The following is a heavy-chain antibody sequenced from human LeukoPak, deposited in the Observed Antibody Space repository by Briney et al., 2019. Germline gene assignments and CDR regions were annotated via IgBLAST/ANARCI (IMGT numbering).Heavy chain of an antibody. J-gene: IGHJ4*02. CDR3: ARVEATATAYFDS. CDR1: GDSVSSGGYY. CDR2: IYPSGNT. Sequence: PSETLSLTXTVSGDSVSSGGYYWSWLRQPAGRGLEWIGRIYPSGNTNYNPSLKSRVTISMDTSKNQFSLKLSSVTAADTAVYYCARVEATATAYFDSWGQGTLVTVSS. V-gene: IGHV4-61*02. D-gene: IGHD5-18*01.